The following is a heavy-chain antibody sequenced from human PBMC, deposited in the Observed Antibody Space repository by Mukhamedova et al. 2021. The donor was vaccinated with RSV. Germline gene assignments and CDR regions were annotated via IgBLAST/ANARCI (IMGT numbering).Heavy chain of an antibody. V-gene: IGHV3-23*01. J-gene: IGHJ6*01. CDR1: GFTFKTYA. D-gene: IGHD2-15*01. Sequence: LSCLASGFTFKTYAMSWVRQAPGKGLEWVSSISGDGDVANHADSVTGRFTVSRDNSKSTLYLQMKSLRVEDTAVYYFAKEIVLDV. CDR2: ISGDGDVA. CDR3: AKEIVLDV.